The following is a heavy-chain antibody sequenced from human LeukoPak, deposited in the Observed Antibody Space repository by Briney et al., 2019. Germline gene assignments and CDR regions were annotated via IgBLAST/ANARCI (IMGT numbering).Heavy chain of an antibody. CDR1: GFSFSGHW. CDR2: ISPTGSTT. D-gene: IGHD6-6*01. V-gene: IGHV3-74*01. Sequence: GGSLRLSCTASGFSFSGHWMHWARQLPGKGLVWVSRISPTGSTTSYADSVKGRFTVSRDNAKDTLYLQVNNLRAEDTAVYYCALGPNSNWSGLDFWGQGTLLTVSS. CDR3: ALGPNSNWSGLDF. J-gene: IGHJ4*02.